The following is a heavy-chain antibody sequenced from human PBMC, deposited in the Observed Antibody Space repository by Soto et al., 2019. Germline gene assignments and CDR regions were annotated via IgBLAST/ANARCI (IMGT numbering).Heavy chain of an antibody. CDR3: ARQDYYYYGMDV. CDR1: RFTFISSW. CDR2: IKQDGSEK. J-gene: IGHJ6*02. Sequence: GGSLRLSCAASRFTFISSWISWVRKTPGKRLECVANIKQDGSEKYYVDSVKGRFTISRDNAKNSLYLQMNSLRAGDTAVYYCARQDYYYYGMDVWGQGTTVTVSS. V-gene: IGHV3-7*03.